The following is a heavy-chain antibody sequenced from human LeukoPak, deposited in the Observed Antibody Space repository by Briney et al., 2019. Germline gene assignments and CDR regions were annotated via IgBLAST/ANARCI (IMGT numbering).Heavy chain of an antibody. CDR2: INPNSGGT. CDR1: GYSFTGYC. CDR3: ARDPGADYPCNWFDP. D-gene: IGHD4/OR15-4a*01. Sequence: ASVKVSCKASGYSFTGYCMHWVRQAPGQGLERMGWINPNSGGTNCAQKFQGRVSMTRDTSISTAYMELSRLTSDDTAVYYCARDPGADYPCNWFDPWGQGTLVTVSS. V-gene: IGHV1-2*02. J-gene: IGHJ5*02.